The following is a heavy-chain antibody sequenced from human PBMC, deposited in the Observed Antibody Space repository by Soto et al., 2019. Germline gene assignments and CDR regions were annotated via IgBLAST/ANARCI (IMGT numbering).Heavy chain of an antibody. Sequence: EVQLVESGGGLVQPGGSLRLSCAASGFTFSSYAMHWVRQAPGKGLEYVSAISSNGGSTYYANSVKGRFTISRDNSKNTLYLQIGSLRAEDMAVYYCARVGSSSWYDYWGQGTLVTVSS. D-gene: IGHD6-13*01. CDR1: GFTFSSYA. J-gene: IGHJ4*02. V-gene: IGHV3-64*01. CDR2: ISSNGGST. CDR3: ARVGSSSWYDY.